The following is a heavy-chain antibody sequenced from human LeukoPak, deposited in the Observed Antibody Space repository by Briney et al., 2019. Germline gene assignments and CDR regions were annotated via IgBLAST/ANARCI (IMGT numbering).Heavy chain of an antibody. D-gene: IGHD3-10*01. CDR2: ISYDGTNK. CDR3: AKERNYYGSGSSTDFDF. V-gene: IGHV3-30*18. Sequence: GGSLRLSCADSGFTFSSYDMHWVRQAPGKGLEWVAVISYDGTNKYYADDSVKGRFTISRDNSRDTLYLQMNSLSAEDTAVYYCAKERNYYGSGSSTDFDFWGQGTLVTVSS. J-gene: IGHJ4*02. CDR1: GFTFSSYD.